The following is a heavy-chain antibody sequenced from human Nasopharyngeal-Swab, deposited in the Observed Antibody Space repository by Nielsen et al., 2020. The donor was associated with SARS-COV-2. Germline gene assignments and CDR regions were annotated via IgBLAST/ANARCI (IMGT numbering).Heavy chain of an antibody. V-gene: IGHV3-7*01. CDR3: ARDDGYSFGLKHPDFYSYGMDV. D-gene: IGHD5-18*01. CDR2: IKVRVGEK. J-gene: IGHJ6*02. Sequence: WIRQPPGKGLEWVATIKVRVGEKYYVGYVRGRFTISRDNAKKSLYLQMNSLRAEATAVYYCARDDGYSFGLKHPDFYSYGMDVWGQGTTVTVSS.